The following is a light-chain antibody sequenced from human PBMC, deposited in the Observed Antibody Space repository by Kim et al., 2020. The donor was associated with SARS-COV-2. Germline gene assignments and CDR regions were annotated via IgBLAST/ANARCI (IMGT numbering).Light chain of an antibody. CDR2: DVS. CDR3: SSYTSSSTPWV. J-gene: IGLJ2*01. V-gene: IGLV2-14*03. CDR1: SSYVGGYDY. Sequence: HSITISCTGPSSYVGGYDYVSWYQQHPGKAPKLMIYDVSNRPSGVSNRFSGSKSGTTASLTISGLQAEDVADYYCSSYTSSSTPWVFGGGTQLTVL.